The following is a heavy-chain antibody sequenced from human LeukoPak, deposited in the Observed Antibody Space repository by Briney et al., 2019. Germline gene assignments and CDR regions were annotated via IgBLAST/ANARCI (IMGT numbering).Heavy chain of an antibody. J-gene: IGHJ4*02. CDR3: ARLIYGSGSYSPHFDY. D-gene: IGHD3-10*01. V-gene: IGHV5-10-1*01. CDR1: GYSFTSYW. CDR2: IDPSDSYT. Sequence: GESLKISCKGSGYSFTSYWISWVRQMPGKGLEWMGRIDPSDSYTNYGPSFQGHVTISADKSISTAYLQWSSLKASDTAMYYCARLIYGSGSYSPHFDYWGQGTLVTVSS.